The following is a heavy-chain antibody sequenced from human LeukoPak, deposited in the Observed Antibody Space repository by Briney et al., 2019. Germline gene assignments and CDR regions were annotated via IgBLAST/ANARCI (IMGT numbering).Heavy chain of an antibody. J-gene: IGHJ4*02. D-gene: IGHD3-22*01. CDR1: GFTFSSYS. CDR2: ISSSSSTI. V-gene: IGHV3-48*01. Sequence: PGGSLRLSCAASGFTFSSYSMNWVRQAPGKGLEWVSYISSSSSTIYYADSVKGRFTISRDSAKNSLYLQMNSLRAEDTAVYYCARVLHRRNYDSSVYYGYWDQGTLVTVSS. CDR3: ARVLHRRNYDSSVYYGY.